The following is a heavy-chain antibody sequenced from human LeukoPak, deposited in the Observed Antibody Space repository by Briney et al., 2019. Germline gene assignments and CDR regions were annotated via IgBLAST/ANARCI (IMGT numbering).Heavy chain of an antibody. CDR2: IYSGGST. Sequence: GGSLRLSCAASGFSFRNYWMGWVRQAPGKGLEWVSVIYSGGSTYYADSVRGRFTISRDNSKNTLYLQMNSLRAEDTAVYYCARISGSYLYVDYWGQGTLVTVSS. V-gene: IGHV3-66*01. D-gene: IGHD1-26*01. J-gene: IGHJ4*02. CDR1: GFSFRNYW. CDR3: ARISGSYLYVDY.